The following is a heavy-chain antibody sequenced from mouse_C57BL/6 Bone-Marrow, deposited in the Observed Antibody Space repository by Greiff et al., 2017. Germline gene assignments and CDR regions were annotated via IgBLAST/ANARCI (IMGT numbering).Heavy chain of an antibody. CDR2: ISNGGGST. J-gene: IGHJ3*01. Sequence: EVQGVESGGGLVQPGGSLKLSCAASGFTFSDYYMYWVRQTPEKRLEWVAYISNGGGSTYYPDTVKGRFTISRDNAKNTLYLQMSRLKSEDTAMYYCARRGYGSSSFAYWGQGTLVTVSA. CDR3: ARRGYGSSSFAY. V-gene: IGHV5-12*01. D-gene: IGHD1-1*01. CDR1: GFTFSDYY.